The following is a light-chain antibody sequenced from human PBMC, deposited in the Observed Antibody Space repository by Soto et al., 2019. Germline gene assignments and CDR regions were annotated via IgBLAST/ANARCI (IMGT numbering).Light chain of an antibody. Sequence: DIQMTQSPSTLSASVGDRVTITCRASQNIFRWLAWYQQKPGKVPKLLIYKASTLESGVPSRFSGSGYGTEFTLTISSLQSDDFATYYCQQYNSYPHVFGQGTKV. CDR3: QQYNSYPHV. J-gene: IGKJ2*01. V-gene: IGKV1-5*03. CDR1: QNIFRW. CDR2: KAS.